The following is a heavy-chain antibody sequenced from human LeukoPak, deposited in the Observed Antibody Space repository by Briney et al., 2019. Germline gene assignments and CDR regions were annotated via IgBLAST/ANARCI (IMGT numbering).Heavy chain of an antibody. CDR2: ISAYNGNT. J-gene: IGHJ4*02. CDR3: ARDDVVVPAAIWFDY. Sequence: ASVKVSCKASGYTFTSYGISWVPQAPGQGLEWMGWISAYNGNTNYAQKLQGRVTMTTDTSTSTAYMELRCLRSDDTAVYYCARDDVVVPAAIWFDYWGQGTLVTVSS. CDR1: GYTFTSYG. D-gene: IGHD2-2*01. V-gene: IGHV1-18*01.